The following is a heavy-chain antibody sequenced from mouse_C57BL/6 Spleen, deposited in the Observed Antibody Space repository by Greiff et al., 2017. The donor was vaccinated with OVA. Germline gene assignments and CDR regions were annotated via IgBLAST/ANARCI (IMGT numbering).Heavy chain of an antibody. Sequence: LVESGPELVKPGASVKISCKASGYAFSSSWMNWVKQRPGKGLEWIGRIYPGDGDTNYNGKFKGKATLTADKSSSTAYMQLSSLTSEDSAVYFCARDYYASGGAMDYWGQGTSVTVSS. J-gene: IGHJ4*01. CDR2: IYPGDGDT. CDR1: GYAFSSSW. V-gene: IGHV1-82*01. CDR3: ARDYYASGGAMDY. D-gene: IGHD1-1*01.